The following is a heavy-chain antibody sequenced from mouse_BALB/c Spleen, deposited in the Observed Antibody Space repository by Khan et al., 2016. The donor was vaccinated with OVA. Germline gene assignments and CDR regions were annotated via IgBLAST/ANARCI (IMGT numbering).Heavy chain of an antibody. CDR2: INPDNDGI. D-gene: IGHD4-1*01. Sequence: VQLQQSGPDLVKPGASVKMSCKASGYTFTNYVMHWVKQKPGQGLEWIGYINPDNDGIRYNEKFKDKATLTSDKSSSTAYLELSSLTSEDSAVYYCEREASNWDFSFANWGQGTLLTVSA. CDR3: EREASNWDFSFAN. V-gene: IGHV1S136*01. CDR1: GYTFTNYV. J-gene: IGHJ3*01.